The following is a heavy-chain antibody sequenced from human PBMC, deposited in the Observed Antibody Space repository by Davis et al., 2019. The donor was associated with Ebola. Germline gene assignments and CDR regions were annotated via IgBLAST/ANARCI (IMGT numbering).Heavy chain of an antibody. CDR3: ARGDKVTPVGKRGLRQLDGFDS. V-gene: IGHV4-39*07. J-gene: IGHJ4*02. D-gene: IGHD6-13*01. CDR1: GVSMYSTDYY. Sequence: PSETLSLTCTVSGVSMYSTDYYWGWIRQPPGEGLEWIANIYYSGSTYYNPSLKSRVTISIDTSKNQFSLKLSSVTAADTAVYYCARGDKVTPVGKRGLRQLDGFDSWGQGTLVTVSS. CDR2: IYYSGST.